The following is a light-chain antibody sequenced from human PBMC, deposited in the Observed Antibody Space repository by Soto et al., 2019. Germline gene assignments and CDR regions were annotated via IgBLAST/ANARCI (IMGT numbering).Light chain of an antibody. J-gene: IGLJ2*01. CDR3: AAWDDGLNGVV. V-gene: IGLV1-44*01. CDR2: SNT. CDR1: SSNIGSHN. Sequence: SVLTQPPSASGTPGQTIAISCSGGSSNIGSHNVNWYQQLPGTAPRLLIYSNTQPPSGVPDRFAGSKSGTSASLAIAGLPSYSEGDYYCAAWDDGLNGVVFGGGTKLTVL.